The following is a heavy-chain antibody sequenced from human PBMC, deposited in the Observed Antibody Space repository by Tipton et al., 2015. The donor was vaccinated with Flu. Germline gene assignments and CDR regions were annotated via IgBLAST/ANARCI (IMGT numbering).Heavy chain of an antibody. Sequence: SVKGRFTISRDNSKNTLYLQMNSLRAEDTAVYYCAKEGVYGSGSTPYYYGMDVWGQGTTVTVSS. CDR3: AKEGVYGSGSTPYYYGMDV. V-gene: IGHV3-30*02. J-gene: IGHJ6*02. D-gene: IGHD3-10*01.